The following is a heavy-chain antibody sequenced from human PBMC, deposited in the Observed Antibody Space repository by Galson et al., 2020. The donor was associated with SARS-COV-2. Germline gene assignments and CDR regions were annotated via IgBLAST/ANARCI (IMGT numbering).Heavy chain of an antibody. Sequence: SETLSLTCTVSGGSISRYYWSWIRQPPGKGLEWIGYIYYSGSTSYNPSLKGRVTISVDMSKYQFSLQLTSVTAADTAVYYCARDIWGSGFDNCRFGVWGQGTTVTVSS. J-gene: IGHJ6*02. CDR1: GGSISRYY. CDR3: ARDIWGSGFDNCRFGV. CDR2: IYYSGST. V-gene: IGHV4-59*01. D-gene: IGHD5-12*01.